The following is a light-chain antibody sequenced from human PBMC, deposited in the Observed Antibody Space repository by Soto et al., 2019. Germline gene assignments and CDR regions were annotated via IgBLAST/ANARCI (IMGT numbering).Light chain of an antibody. Sequence: QSVLTQPRSVSGSPGQSVTISCTGTSSDVGGYNYVSWYQHHPGKAPKLMIYDVNKRPSGVPDRFSGSKSGNTASLTISGLRAEDEADYYCCSYAGSDTLYVFGTGTKVTVL. J-gene: IGLJ1*01. CDR1: SSDVGGYNY. V-gene: IGLV2-11*01. CDR2: DVN. CDR3: CSYAGSDTLYV.